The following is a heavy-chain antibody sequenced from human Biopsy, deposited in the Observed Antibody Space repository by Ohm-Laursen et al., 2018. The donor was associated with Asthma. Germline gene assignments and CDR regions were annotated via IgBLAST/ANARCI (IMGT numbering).Heavy chain of an antibody. V-gene: IGHV3-53*01. CDR1: GFAVSRDY. J-gene: IGHJ4*02. CDR3: ARGDSSNWSHYYFDY. Sequence: SLRLSCPTSGFAVSRDYMFWVRQAPGKGLEWASVIYSGGTSHTADSVRGRFTISRDYSKNTLHLQMHSLRAEDTAVYYCARGDSSNWSHYYFDYWGQGTLVTVSS. D-gene: IGHD3-22*01. CDR2: IYSGGTS.